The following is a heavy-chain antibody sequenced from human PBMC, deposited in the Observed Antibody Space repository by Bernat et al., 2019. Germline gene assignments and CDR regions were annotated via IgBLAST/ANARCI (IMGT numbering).Heavy chain of an antibody. Sequence: QVQLQESGPGLVKPSGTLSLTCAVSGGSISSSNWCSWVRQPPGKGLEWIGEIYHSGSTNYNPSLKSRVTISVDKSKNQFSLKLSSVTAADTAVYYCARIPYSGYSGYEFDYWGQGTLVTVSS. CDR1: GGSISSSNW. CDR2: IYHSGST. D-gene: IGHD5-12*01. CDR3: ARIPYSGYSGYEFDY. J-gene: IGHJ4*02. V-gene: IGHV4-4*02.